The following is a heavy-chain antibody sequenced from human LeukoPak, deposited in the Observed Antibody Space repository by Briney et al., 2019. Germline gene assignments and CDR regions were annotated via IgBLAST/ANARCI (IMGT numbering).Heavy chain of an antibody. CDR1: GGSFSGYY. J-gene: IGHJ4*02. CDR3: ASRGSLSSSNFDY. CDR2: INHSGST. Sequence: SETLSLTCAVYGGSFSGYYWSWIRQPPGKGLEWIGEINHSGSTNYNPSLKSRVTISVDTSKNQFSLKLSSVTAADTAVYYCASRGSLSSSNFDYWGQGTLVTVSS. V-gene: IGHV4-34*01. D-gene: IGHD3-16*02.